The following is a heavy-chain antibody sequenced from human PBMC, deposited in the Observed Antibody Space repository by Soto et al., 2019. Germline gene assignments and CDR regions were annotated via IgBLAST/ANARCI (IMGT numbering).Heavy chain of an antibody. V-gene: IGHV5-51*01. CDR2: MYPGDSDT. CDR3: ARLPRDCNKTSCYYADH. D-gene: IGHD2-2*01. CDR1: GYDFNTNW. J-gene: IGHJ4*01. Sequence: PWESLKISCRGSGYDFNTNWFGWVRQLPGKGLEWVGIMYPGDSDTRYNPSLQGHVTLSADVTVSTAFLQWRSLKTSDTGMYFCARLPRDCNKTSCYYADHWGHGTQVTVSS.